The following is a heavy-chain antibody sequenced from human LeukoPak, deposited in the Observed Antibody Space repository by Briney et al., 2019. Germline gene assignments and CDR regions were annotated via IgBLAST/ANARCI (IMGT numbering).Heavy chain of an antibody. D-gene: IGHD5-18*01. CDR2: INPNSGGT. V-gene: IGHV1-2*02. CDR1: GYTFTGYY. J-gene: IGHJ4*02. CDR3: ARDGPRGYGYGYVWYYFDY. Sequence: GASVKVSCKASGYTFTGYYMHWVRQAPGQGLEWMGWINPNSGGTNYAQKFQGRVTMTRDTSISTAYMELSRLRSDDTAMYYCARDGPRGYGYGYVWYYFDYWGQGTLVTVSS.